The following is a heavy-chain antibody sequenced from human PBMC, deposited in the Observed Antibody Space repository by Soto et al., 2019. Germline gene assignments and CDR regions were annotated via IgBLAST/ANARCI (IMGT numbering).Heavy chain of an antibody. CDR1: GFTFSSYG. V-gene: IGHV3-30*18. CDR3: AKAQYLWFGEGFDY. CDR2: ISYDGSNK. D-gene: IGHD3-10*01. J-gene: IGHJ4*02. Sequence: QVQLVESGGGVVQPGRSLRLSCAASGFTFSSYGMHWVRQAPGKGLEWVAVISYDGSNKYYADSVKGRFTISRDNSKNTLYLQMNSLRAEDTAVYYCAKAQYLWFGEGFDYWGQGTLVTVSS.